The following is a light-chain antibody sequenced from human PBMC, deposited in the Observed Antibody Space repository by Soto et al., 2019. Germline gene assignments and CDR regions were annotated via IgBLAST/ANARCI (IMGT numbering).Light chain of an antibody. J-gene: IGKJ5*01. V-gene: IGKV3-20*01. CDR2: GAS. Sequence: EIVLTQSPGTLSLSTGERKTLSCRASQSVSSSYLAWYQQKPGQAPRLLIYGASSRATGIPDRFSGSGSGTDFTLTISRLEPEDFAVYYCQQYGSSPPLTFGQGTRLEIK. CDR1: QSVSSSY. CDR3: QQYGSSPPLT.